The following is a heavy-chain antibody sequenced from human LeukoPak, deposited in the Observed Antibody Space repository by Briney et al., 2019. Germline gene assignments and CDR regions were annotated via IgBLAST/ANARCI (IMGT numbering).Heavy chain of an antibody. J-gene: IGHJ4*02. CDR3: ARGSLDTAAFDY. CDR2: IIPIFGTA. Sequence: SVKVSCKASGGTFSSYAISWVRQAPGQGLEWMGGIIPIFGTANYAQKFQGRVTITTDESTSTAYMELSSLRSEDTAVYYCARGSLDTAAFDYWGQGTLVTVSS. CDR1: GGTFSSYA. V-gene: IGHV1-69*05. D-gene: IGHD5-18*01.